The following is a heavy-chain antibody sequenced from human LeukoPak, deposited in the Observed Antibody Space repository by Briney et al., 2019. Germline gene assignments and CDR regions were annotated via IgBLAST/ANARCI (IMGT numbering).Heavy chain of an antibody. V-gene: IGHV1-18*01. Sequence: ASVKVSCKASGYTFTNYGISWVRQAPGQGLEWMGWISAYNDNTNYARKLQGRVTMTTDTSTSTAYMELRSLRSDDTSVYYCARDLQWEFLFDYWGQGTLVTVSS. D-gene: IGHD1-26*01. CDR1: GYTFTNYG. CDR3: ARDLQWEFLFDY. J-gene: IGHJ4*02. CDR2: ISAYNDNT.